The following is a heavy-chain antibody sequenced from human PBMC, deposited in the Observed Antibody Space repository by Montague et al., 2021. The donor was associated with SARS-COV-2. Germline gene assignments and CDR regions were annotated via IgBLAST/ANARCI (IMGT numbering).Heavy chain of an antibody. CDR2: IYHSGST. Sequence: SETLSLTCTVSGGSISSYYWSWIRQPPGKGLEWIGYIYHSGSTNYNPSLKSRVTISVDTSKNQFSLKLSSVTAADTAVYYCARAGQQLARYYYYGMDVWGQGTTVTVSS. CDR1: GGSISSYY. V-gene: IGHV4-59*01. D-gene: IGHD6-13*01. CDR3: ARAGQQLARYYYYGMDV. J-gene: IGHJ6*02.